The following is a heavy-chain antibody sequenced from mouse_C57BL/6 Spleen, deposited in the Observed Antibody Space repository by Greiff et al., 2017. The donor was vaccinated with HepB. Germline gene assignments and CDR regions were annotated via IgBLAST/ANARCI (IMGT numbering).Heavy chain of an antibody. Sequence: VQLQQSGAELVKPGASVKMSCKASGYTFTSYWITWVKQRPGQGLEWIGDIYPGSGSTNYNEKFKSKATLTVDTSSSTAYMQLSSLTSEDSAVYYCAAWDYDDLYYAMDYWGQGTSVTVSS. CDR2: IYPGSGST. D-gene: IGHD2-4*01. V-gene: IGHV1-55*01. CDR3: AAWDYDDLYYAMDY. J-gene: IGHJ4*01. CDR1: GYTFTSYW.